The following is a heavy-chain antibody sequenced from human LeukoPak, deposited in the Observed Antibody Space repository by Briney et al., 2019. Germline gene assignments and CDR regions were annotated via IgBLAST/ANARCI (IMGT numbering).Heavy chain of an antibody. V-gene: IGHV1-2*04. CDR3: AREARAAAAGWFDP. Sequence: ASVKVSCKASGYTFTGYYMHWVRQAPGQGLEWMGWINPNSGGTNYAQKFQGWVTMTRDTSISTAYMELSRLRSDDTAVYYCAREARAAAAGWFDPWGQGTLVTVSS. J-gene: IGHJ5*02. CDR1: GYTFTGYY. CDR2: INPNSGGT. D-gene: IGHD6-13*01.